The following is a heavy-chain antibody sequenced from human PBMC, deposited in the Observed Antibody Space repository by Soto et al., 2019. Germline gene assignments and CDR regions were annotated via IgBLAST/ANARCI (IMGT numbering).Heavy chain of an antibody. Sequence: GGSLRLSXAASGFTFDNYAMSWVRQAPGKGLEWVAGISASGRDTYFADSVKDRFTISRDSSKNTLYLQMNSLRAEDTATYYCAKGKTTGWFYFDYWGQGTLVTVSS. J-gene: IGHJ4*02. D-gene: IGHD6-19*01. CDR1: GFTFDNYA. CDR3: AKGKTTGWFYFDY. CDR2: ISASGRDT. V-gene: IGHV3-23*01.